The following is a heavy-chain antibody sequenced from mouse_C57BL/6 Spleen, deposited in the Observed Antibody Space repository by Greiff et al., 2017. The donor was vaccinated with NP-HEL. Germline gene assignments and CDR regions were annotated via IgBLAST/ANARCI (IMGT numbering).Heavy chain of an antibody. CDR2: IDPSDSYT. CDR3: ARDYDGSSYAMDY. D-gene: IGHD1-1*01. CDR1: GYTFTSYW. V-gene: IGHV1-59*01. Sequence: VQLQQPGAELVRPGTSVTLSCKASGYTFTSYWMHWVKQRPGQGLEWIGVIDPSDSYTNYTQKFKGKATLTVDTSSSTAYMQLSSLTSEDTAVYYCARDYDGSSYAMDYWGQGTSVTVSS. J-gene: IGHJ4*01.